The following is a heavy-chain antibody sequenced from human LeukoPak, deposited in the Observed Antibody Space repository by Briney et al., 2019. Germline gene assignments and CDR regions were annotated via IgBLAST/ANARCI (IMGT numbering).Heavy chain of an antibody. D-gene: IGHD2/OR15-2a*01. J-gene: IGHJ5*02. CDR3: ARGGMTFHNWFDP. CDR2: IYYSGST. CDR1: GSSISSGDYY. V-gene: IGHV4-30-4*01. Sequence: SQTLSLTCTVSGSSISSGDYYWSWIRQPPGKGLEWIGYIYYSGSTYYNPSLKSRVTISVDTSKNQFSLKLSSVTAADTAVYYCARGGMTFHNWFDPWGQGTLVTVSS.